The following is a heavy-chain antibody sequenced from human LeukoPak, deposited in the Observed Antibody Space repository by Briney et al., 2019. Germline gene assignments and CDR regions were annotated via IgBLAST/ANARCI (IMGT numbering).Heavy chain of an antibody. Sequence: GGSLRLSCAASGFTFSEYYMSWIRQAPGKGLEWVSYISSSGSTIYYADSVKGRVPISRDKAKNSLYLQMNSLRAEDTAVYYCAREAYYYDSSGYPTENYFDYWGQGTLVTVSS. D-gene: IGHD3-22*01. CDR3: AREAYYYDSSGYPTENYFDY. CDR1: GFTFSEYY. V-gene: IGHV3-11*04. CDR2: ISSSGSTI. J-gene: IGHJ4*02.